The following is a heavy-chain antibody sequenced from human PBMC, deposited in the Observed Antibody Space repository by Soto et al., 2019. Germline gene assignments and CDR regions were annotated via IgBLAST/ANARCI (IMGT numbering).Heavy chain of an antibody. CDR1: GYSISSGYY. V-gene: IGHV4-38-2*01. Sequence: TSETLSLTCAVSGYSISSGYYWAWIRQPPGEGLEWIGCMSHSGRTYNNPSLKSRVTISRDTSKNQFSLLLTSVTAADTAVYFCAGYTDGWTNDYWGQGTLVTVSS. CDR3: AGYTDGWTNDY. CDR2: MSHSGRT. J-gene: IGHJ4*02. D-gene: IGHD6-19*01.